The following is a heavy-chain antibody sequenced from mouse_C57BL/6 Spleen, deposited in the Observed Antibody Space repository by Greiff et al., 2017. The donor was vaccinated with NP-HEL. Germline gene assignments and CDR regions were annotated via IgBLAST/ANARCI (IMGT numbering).Heavy chain of an antibody. CDR3: ARLDTTVVAFDY. CDR1: GFTFSDYG. J-gene: IGHJ2*01. CDR2: ISSGSSTI. D-gene: IGHD1-1*01. V-gene: IGHV5-17*01. Sequence: EVKLVESGGGLVKPGGSLKLSCAASGFTFSDYGMHWVRQAPEKGLEWVAYISSGSSTIYYADTVKGRFTISRDNAKNTLFLQMTSRRSEDTAMYYCARLDTTVVAFDYWGQGTTLTVSS.